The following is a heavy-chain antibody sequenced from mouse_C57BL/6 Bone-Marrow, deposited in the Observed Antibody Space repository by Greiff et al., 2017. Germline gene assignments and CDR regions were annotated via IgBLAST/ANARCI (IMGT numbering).Heavy chain of an antibody. J-gene: IGHJ4*01. CDR2: ISGGGGNT. Sequence: DVMLVESGGGLVKPGGSLKLSCAASGFTFSSYTMSWVRQTPEKRLEWVATISGGGGNTYYPDSVKGRFTISRDNAKNTLYLQMSSLRSEDTALYYCARHYSNYSTFYYAMDYWGQGTSVTVSS. CDR3: ARHYSNYSTFYYAMDY. V-gene: IGHV5-9*01. D-gene: IGHD2-12*01. CDR1: GFTFSSYT.